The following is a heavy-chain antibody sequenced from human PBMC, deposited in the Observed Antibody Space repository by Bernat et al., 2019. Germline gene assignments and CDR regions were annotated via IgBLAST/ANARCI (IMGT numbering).Heavy chain of an antibody. J-gene: IGHJ4*02. D-gene: IGHD6-6*01. Sequence: QVQLVESGGGVVQSGGSLRLSCAASGFTFRSHGMHWVRQAPGKALEWVAVIWYDGSNKYYADSAKGRFTISRDNSKNTLDLQLNNLRAEDTAVYYCARDRAARYVDYWGQGTLVTVSS. CDR3: ARDRAARYVDY. CDR2: IWYDGSNK. CDR1: GFTFRSHG. V-gene: IGHV3-33*01.